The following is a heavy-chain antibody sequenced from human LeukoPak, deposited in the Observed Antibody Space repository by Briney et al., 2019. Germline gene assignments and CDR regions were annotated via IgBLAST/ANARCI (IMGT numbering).Heavy chain of an antibody. V-gene: IGHV3-21*01. J-gene: IGHJ6*03. CDR2: ISSSSSYI. CDR3: ARIQTSIAAAGIGYYYYYMDV. D-gene: IGHD6-13*01. Sequence: PGGSLRLSCAASGFTFSTYEMNWVRQAPGKGLEWVSSISSSSSYIYYADSVKGRFTISRDNAKNSLYLQMNSLRAEDTAVYYCARIQTSIAAAGIGYYYYYMDVWGKGTTVTVSS. CDR1: GFTFSTYE.